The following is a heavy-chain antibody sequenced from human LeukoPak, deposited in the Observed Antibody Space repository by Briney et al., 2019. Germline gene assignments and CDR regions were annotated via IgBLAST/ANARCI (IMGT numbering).Heavy chain of an antibody. J-gene: IGHJ4*02. CDR2: INPSGGST. D-gene: IGHD5-12*01. CDR1: GYTFTSYY. V-gene: IGHV1-46*01. Sequence: ASVKVSFKASGYTFTSYYMHWVRQAPGQGLEWMGIINPSGGSTSYAQKFQGRVAMTRDTSTSTVYMELSSLRSEDTAVYYCASRGYSGYAVFDYWGQGTLVTVSS. CDR3: ASRGYSGYAVFDY.